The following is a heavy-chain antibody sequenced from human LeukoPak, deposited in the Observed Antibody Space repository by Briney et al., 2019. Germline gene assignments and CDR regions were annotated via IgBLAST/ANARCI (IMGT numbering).Heavy chain of an antibody. J-gene: IGHJ4*02. D-gene: IGHD4-17*01. CDR3: ARAGGSTVSYSDY. V-gene: IGHV3-21*01. Sequence: GGSLRLSCAASGFTFSSYSMNWVRQAPGKGLEWVSSISSSTSYIYYADSVKGRFTISKDNAKNSLYLQMNSLRAEDTAVYYCARAGGSTVSYSDYWGQGTLVTVSS. CDR2: ISSSTSYI. CDR1: GFTFSSYS.